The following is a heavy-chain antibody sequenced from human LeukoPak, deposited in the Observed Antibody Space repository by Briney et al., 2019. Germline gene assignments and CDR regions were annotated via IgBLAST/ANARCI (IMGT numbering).Heavy chain of an antibody. CDR2: INHSGST. CDR3: ARGRGSYGY. CDR1: GGSFSGYY. J-gene: IGHJ4*02. Sequence: PSETLSLTCAVYGGSFSGYYWSWIRQPPGKGLEWIGEINHSGSTNYNPSLKSRVTISVDTPKNQFSLKLSSVTAADTAVYYCARGRGSYGYWGQGTLVTVSS. V-gene: IGHV4-34*01. D-gene: IGHD1-26*01.